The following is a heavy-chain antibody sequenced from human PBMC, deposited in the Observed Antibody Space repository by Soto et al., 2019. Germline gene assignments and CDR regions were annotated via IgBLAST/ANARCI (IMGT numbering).Heavy chain of an antibody. V-gene: IGHV4-59*01. D-gene: IGHD3-22*01. Sequence: SETLSLTCTVSGGSISTYYWSWIRQPPGKGLEWIGYVYYSGSTNYSPSLKSRVTTSVDTSKNQFSLKLTSVTAADTAVYYCARATYYYDRSGNLNYLDYWGQGILVTSPQ. J-gene: IGHJ4*02. CDR2: VYYSGST. CDR1: GGSISTYY. CDR3: ARATYYYDRSGNLNYLDY.